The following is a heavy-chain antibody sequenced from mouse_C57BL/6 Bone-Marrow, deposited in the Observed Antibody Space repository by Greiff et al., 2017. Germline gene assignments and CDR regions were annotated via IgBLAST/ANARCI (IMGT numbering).Heavy chain of an antibody. CDR2: INPNNGGT. D-gene: IGHD2-3*01. CDR3: ASHYDGYFDV. V-gene: IGHV1-26*01. CDR1: GYTFTDYY. J-gene: IGHJ1*03. Sequence: EVQLQQSGPELVKPGASVKISCKASGYTFTDYYMNWVKQSHGKSLEWIGDINPNNGGTSYNQKFKGKATLTVDKSSSTAYMELRSLTSEDSAVXYCASHYDGYFDVWGTGTTVTVSS.